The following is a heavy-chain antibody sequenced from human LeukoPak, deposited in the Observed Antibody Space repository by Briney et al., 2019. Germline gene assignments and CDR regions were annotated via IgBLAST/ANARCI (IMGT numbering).Heavy chain of an antibody. CDR2: INPNNGGT. J-gene: IGHJ5*02. CDR1: GYTFIGYN. V-gene: IGHV1-2*02. CDR3: ARDPRGYSGYENWFDP. Sequence: WASVKVSCKASGYTFIGYNMHWVRQVPGQGLEWMGWINPNNGGTKYAQKFQDRVTMTRDTSTSTAYMELSSLRSDDTAVYYCARDPRGYSGYENWFDPWGQGTLVTVSS. D-gene: IGHD5-12*01.